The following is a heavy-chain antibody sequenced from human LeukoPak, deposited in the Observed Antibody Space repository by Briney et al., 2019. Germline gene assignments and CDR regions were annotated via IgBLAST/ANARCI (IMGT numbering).Heavy chain of an antibody. CDR3: AKSADYDYYYYMDV. CDR1: GFTFSSYE. CDR2: ISGSGGST. Sequence: GGSLRLSCAASGFTFSSYEMSWVRQAPGKGLEWVSAISGSGGSTYYADSVKGRFTTSRDNSKNTLYLQMNSLRAEDTAVYYCAKSADYDYYYYMDVWGKGTTVTVSS. J-gene: IGHJ6*03. D-gene: IGHD6-25*01. V-gene: IGHV3-23*01.